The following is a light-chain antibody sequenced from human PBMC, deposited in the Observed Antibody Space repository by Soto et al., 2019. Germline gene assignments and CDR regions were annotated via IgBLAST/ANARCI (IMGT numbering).Light chain of an antibody. CDR3: SSYTSSSPVT. Sequence: QSALTQPASVSGSPGQSITISCTGTSSDVGGYNYVSWYQQHPGKAPKLMIYDVNNRPSGVSNRFSGSKSGNTASLTISGLQAEDEADYYCSSYTSSSPVTFGGGTKVTVL. CDR1: SSDVGGYNY. J-gene: IGLJ2*01. CDR2: DVN. V-gene: IGLV2-14*01.